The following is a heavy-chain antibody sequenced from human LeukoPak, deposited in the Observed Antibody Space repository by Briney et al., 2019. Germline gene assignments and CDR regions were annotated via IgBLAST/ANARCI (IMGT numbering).Heavy chain of an antibody. V-gene: IGHV3-33*01. CDR2: IWYDGSNK. J-gene: IGHJ4*02. CDR3: ARDSPTYYDFWSGHLDY. CDR1: GFTFSSYV. Sequence: GGSLRLSCAASGFTFSSYVMHWVRQAPGKGLEWVAVIWYDGSNKYYADSVKGRFTISRDNSKNTLYLQMNSLRAEDTAVYYCARDSPTYYDFWSGHLDYWGQGTLVTVSS. D-gene: IGHD3-3*01.